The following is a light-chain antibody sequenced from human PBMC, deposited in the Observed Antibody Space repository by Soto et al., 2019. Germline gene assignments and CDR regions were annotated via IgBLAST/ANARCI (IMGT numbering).Light chain of an antibody. CDR3: ATWDTILNGFV. V-gene: IGLV2-8*01. CDR1: SSDIGTYNY. J-gene: IGLJ1*01. CDR2: EVT. Sequence: QSALTQPPSASGSPGQSVTISCTGTSSDIGTYNYVSWYQHHPGKAPKLMIYEVTKRPSGVPDRFSGSKSGNTASLTVSGLQAEDEADYFCATWDTILNGFVFGTGTKLTVL.